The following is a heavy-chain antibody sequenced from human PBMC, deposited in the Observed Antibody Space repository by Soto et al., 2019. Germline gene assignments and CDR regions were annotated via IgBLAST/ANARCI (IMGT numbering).Heavy chain of an antibody. Sequence: TSETLSLTCTVSGGSISSYYWSWIRQPPGKGLEWIGYIYYSGSTNYNPSLKSRVTISVDTSKNQFSLKLSSVTAADTAVYYCARDRPDYDILTETPLPGYMDVWGKGTTVTVSS. CDR1: GGSISSYY. J-gene: IGHJ6*03. CDR3: ARDRPDYDILTETPLPGYMDV. D-gene: IGHD3-9*01. V-gene: IGHV4-59*01. CDR2: IYYSGST.